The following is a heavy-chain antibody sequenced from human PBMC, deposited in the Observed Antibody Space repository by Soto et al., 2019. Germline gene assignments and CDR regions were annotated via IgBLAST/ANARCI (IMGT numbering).Heavy chain of an antibody. CDR2: ISAYNGNT. CDR1: GYTFTSYG. CDR3: ARVVGSSWNYYYYGMDV. Sequence: ASVKVSCKASGYTFTSYGISWVRQAPGQGLEWMGWISAYNGNTNYAQKLQGRVTMTTDTSTSTAYMELRSPRSDDTAVYYCARVVGSSWNYYYYGMDVWGQGTTVTVSS. V-gene: IGHV1-18*04. J-gene: IGHJ6*02. D-gene: IGHD6-13*01.